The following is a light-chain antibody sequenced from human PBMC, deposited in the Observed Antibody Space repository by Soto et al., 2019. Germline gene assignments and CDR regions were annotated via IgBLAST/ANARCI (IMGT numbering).Light chain of an antibody. Sequence: DIQMTQSPSSLSSSVGDRVTITCRASQSISSYLNWYQQKPGQAPKLLIYAASSLQSGVPSRFSGSGSGTDFTLTISSLQPEDFATYYCQQSYSTPLWTFGQGTKVEIK. J-gene: IGKJ1*01. V-gene: IGKV1-39*01. CDR3: QQSYSTPLWT. CDR2: AAS. CDR1: QSISSY.